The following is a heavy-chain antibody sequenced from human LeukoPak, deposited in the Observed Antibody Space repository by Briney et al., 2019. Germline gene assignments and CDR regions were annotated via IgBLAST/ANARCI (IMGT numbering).Heavy chain of an antibody. V-gene: IGHV3-23*01. Sequence: GGSLRLSCAASGFTFSSYGMSWVRQAPGKGLEWVSAISGSGGSAYYADSVRGRFTISRDNSKNTLYLQMNSLRVEDTAVYYCAKGAAGFDVWGQGTLVTVSS. CDR3: AKGAAGFDV. CDR1: GFTFSSYG. CDR2: ISGSGGSA. J-gene: IGHJ4*02.